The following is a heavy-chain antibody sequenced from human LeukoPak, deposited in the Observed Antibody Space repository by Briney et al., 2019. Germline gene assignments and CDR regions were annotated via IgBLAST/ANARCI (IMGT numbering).Heavy chain of an antibody. D-gene: IGHD3-22*01. V-gene: IGHV4-4*07. Sequence: SETLSLTCTVSGGSISSYYWSWIRQPAGKGLEWIGRIYTSGSTNYNPSLKSRVTMSVDTSKNQFSLKLSSVTAADTAVYYCARTYYYDSSGYRSYWYFDLWGRGTLVTVSS. J-gene: IGHJ2*01. CDR2: IYTSGST. CDR3: ARTYYYDSSGYRSYWYFDL. CDR1: GGSISSYY.